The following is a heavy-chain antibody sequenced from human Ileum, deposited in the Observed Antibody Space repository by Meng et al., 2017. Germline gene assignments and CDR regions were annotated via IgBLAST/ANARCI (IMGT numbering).Heavy chain of an antibody. V-gene: IGHV4-4*02. CDR1: GDSITNTNW. J-gene: IGHJ4*02. CDR3: ARGGLTLERRPLDY. CDR2: VYHSGST. Sequence: QAQLHHSGPGLVKPSVTLSLTCAVFGDSITNTNWWNWVRQPPGKGLEWIGEVYHSGSTNYNPSLQSRVTISIDKSKNQFSLNLTSVTVADTAVYYCARGGLTLERRPLDYWGQGTLVTVSS. D-gene: IGHD1-1*01.